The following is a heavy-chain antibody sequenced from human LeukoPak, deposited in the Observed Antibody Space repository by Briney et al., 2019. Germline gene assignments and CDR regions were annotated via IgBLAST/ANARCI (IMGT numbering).Heavy chain of an antibody. D-gene: IGHD1-26*01. CDR1: GFAFSTLA. V-gene: IGHV3-23*01. J-gene: IGHJ4*02. CDR3: AKGVGTNKGGYYFDH. CDR2: ISGSGGST. Sequence: GGSLRLSCAASGFAFSTLAMSWVRQAPGKGLDWVSSISGSGGSTYYADSVKGRFTISRDSSKNTLYLQMNSLRAEDTAVYYCAKGVGTNKGGYYFDHWGQGTPVTVSS.